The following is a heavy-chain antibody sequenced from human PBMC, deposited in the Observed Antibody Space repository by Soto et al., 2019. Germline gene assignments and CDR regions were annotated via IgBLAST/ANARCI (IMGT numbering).Heavy chain of an antibody. D-gene: IGHD2-2*02. CDR2: IIPIFGTA. CDR3: GRGYCSSTSCYTTLYYYYGMDV. J-gene: IGHJ6*02. CDR1: GGTFSSYA. Sequence: QVQLVQSGAEVKKPGSSVKVSCKASGGTFSSYAISWVRQAPGQGLEWMGGIIPIFGTANYAQKFQGRVTLTADESTSTAYMELSSLRSEDTAVYYCGRGYCSSTSCYTTLYYYYGMDVWGQGTTVTVAS. V-gene: IGHV1-69*01.